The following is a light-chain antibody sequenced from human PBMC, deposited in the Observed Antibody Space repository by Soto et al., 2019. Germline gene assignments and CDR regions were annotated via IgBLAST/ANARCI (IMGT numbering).Light chain of an antibody. CDR3: QQYNSYSEA. V-gene: IGKV1-5*03. Sequence: IQMTQSPSSLSGSVGDRVTITCRTSQTVSSCLAWYQQKPWQDPKLLIYKASTLKSGVPSRFSGSGSGTEFTLTINSLQPDDFATYYCQQYNSYSEAFGQGTKVDIK. CDR2: KAS. J-gene: IGKJ1*01. CDR1: QTVSSC.